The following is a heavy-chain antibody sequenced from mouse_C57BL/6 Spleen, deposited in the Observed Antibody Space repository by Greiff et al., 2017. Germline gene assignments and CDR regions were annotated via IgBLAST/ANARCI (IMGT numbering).Heavy chain of an antibody. J-gene: IGHJ4*01. D-gene: IGHD1-1*01. CDR1: GYAFTNYL. CDR3: ARCSTVVATDYYAMDC. CDR2: INPGSGGT. Sequence: VQLQQSGAELVRPGTSVKVSCKASGYAFTNYLIEWVKQRPGQGLEWIGVINPGSGGTNYNEKFKGKATLTADKSSSTAYMQLSSLTSEDSAVYFCARCSTVVATDYYAMDCWGQGTSVTVSS. V-gene: IGHV1-54*01.